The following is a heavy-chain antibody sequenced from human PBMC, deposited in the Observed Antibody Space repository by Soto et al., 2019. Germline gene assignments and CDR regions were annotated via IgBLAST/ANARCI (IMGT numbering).Heavy chain of an antibody. V-gene: IGHV1-8*01. Sequence: ASVKVSCKASGYTFTSYDINWVRQATGQGLEWMGWMNPNSGNTGYAQKFQGRVTMTRNTSISTAYMELSSLRSEDTAVYYCATPGLYSGYDTPVHYYYYGMDVWGQGTTVTVSS. CDR1: GYTFTSYD. J-gene: IGHJ6*02. D-gene: IGHD5-12*01. CDR2: MNPNSGNT. CDR3: ATPGLYSGYDTPVHYYYYGMDV.